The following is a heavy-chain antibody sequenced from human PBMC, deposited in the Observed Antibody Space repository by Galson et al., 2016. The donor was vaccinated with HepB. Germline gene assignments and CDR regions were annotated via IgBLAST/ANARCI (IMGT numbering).Heavy chain of an antibody. CDR2: ISRSGDST. J-gene: IGHJ6*04. CDR3: VQGSTAPAV. Sequence: LRLSCAASGFTFGNYGMTWVRQAPGKGLEVVSSISRSGDSTDYADSVKGRFTISRDNSKNTLSLQMNSLTADDTAIYFCVQGSTAPAVWGKGTTVTVSS. CDR1: GFTFGNYG. V-gene: IGHV3-23*01. D-gene: IGHD1-26*01.